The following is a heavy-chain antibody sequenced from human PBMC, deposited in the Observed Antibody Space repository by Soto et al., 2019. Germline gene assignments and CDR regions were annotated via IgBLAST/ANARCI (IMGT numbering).Heavy chain of an antibody. CDR2: LSFDASKK. Sequence: QVQLVESGGGVVQPGRSLRLSCAASGFNFSAYGMHWVRQAPGTGLELVALLSFDASKKYYADSVKGRFTISRDTSRNTLYLQMNSLRVEDTAVYYCRVGVADWGLGTRVTVSS. CDR1: GFNFSAYG. CDR3: RVGVAD. J-gene: IGHJ4*02. D-gene: IGHD1-26*01. V-gene: IGHV3-30*03.